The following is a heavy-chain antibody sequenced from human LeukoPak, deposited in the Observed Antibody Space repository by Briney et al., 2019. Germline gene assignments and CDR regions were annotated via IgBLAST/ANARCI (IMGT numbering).Heavy chain of an antibody. Sequence: SETLSLTCTVSSGSISSSSYYWGWIRQPPGKGLEWIGSIYYSGSTYYNPSLKSRVTISVDTSKNQFSLKLSSVTAADTAVYYCAVYSYGSRYFDYWGQGTLVTVSS. V-gene: IGHV4-39*07. CDR2: IYYSGST. J-gene: IGHJ4*02. D-gene: IGHD5-18*01. CDR3: AVYSYGSRYFDY. CDR1: SGSISSSSYY.